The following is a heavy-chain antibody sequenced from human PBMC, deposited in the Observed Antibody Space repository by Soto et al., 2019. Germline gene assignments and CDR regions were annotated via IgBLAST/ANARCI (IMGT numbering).Heavy chain of an antibody. J-gene: IGHJ4*02. CDR3: AREMGYCISTSCPFDY. CDR1: GFTLSSHA. CDR2: TSYDGSNK. D-gene: IGHD2-2*01. V-gene: IGHV3-30-3*01. Sequence: QVQLVESGGGVVQPGRSLRLSCTASGFTLSSHAMHGVRQAPGKGLEWVAITSYDGSNKYHADSVKGRFTISRDNSKNTLSLQRNSLRAEDTAVYYCAREMGYCISTSCPFDYWGQGTLVTVSS.